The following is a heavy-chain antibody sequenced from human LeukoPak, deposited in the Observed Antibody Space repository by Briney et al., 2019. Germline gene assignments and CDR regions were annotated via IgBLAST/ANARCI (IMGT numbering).Heavy chain of an antibody. CDR1: GYTFTSYA. J-gene: IGHJ6*04. CDR2: INAGNGNT. CDR3: ARGASSSWYYYGMDV. V-gene: IGHV1-3*01. Sequence: GASVKVPCKASGYTFTSYAMHWVRQAPGQRLEWMGWINAGNGNTKYSQKFQGRVTITRDTSASTAYMELSSLRSEDTAVYYCARGASSSWYYYGMDVWGKGTTVTVSS. D-gene: IGHD6-13*01.